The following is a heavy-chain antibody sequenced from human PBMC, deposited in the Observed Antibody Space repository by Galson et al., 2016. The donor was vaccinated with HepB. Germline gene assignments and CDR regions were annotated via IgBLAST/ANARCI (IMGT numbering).Heavy chain of an antibody. CDR1: GFLVNSNY. V-gene: IGHV3-53*01. CDR2: MYSGGSK. D-gene: IGHD2-8*01. Sequence: SLRLSCTVSGFLVNSNYMTWVRLAPGRGLEWVAIMYSGGSKQYAGSAKGRFTISRDTSSQTLFLEASDLRAEDTGIYYCARGYTSGVPFWWGQGTLVTVSS. J-gene: IGHJ4*02. CDR3: ARGYTSGVPFW.